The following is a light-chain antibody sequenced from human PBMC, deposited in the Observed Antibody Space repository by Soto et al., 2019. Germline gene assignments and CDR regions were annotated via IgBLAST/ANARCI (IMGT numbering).Light chain of an antibody. Sequence: EIMMTQSPATLSCSPGERGTLSCRSSQSITSNLAWYQQKPGQAPRLLIYGVSTRATGIPARFIGSGSGTEFTLTISSLQSEDFAVYYCQQYGSPPQTFGGRTKVDIK. CDR2: GVS. CDR3: QQYGSPPQT. J-gene: IGKJ4*02. V-gene: IGKV3D-15*01. CDR1: QSITSN.